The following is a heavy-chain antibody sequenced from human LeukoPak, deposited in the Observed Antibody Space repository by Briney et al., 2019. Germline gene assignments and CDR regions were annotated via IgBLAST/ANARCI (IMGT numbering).Heavy chain of an antibody. CDR2: INHSGST. J-gene: IGHJ5*02. Sequence: SGTLSLTCAVSGGSISSSNWWSWVRQPPGKGLEWIGEINHSGSTNYNPSLKSRVTISVDTSKNQFSLKLSSVTAADTAVYYCARPRLAAAGPSRWFDPWGQGTLVTVSS. CDR1: GGSISSSNW. CDR3: ARPRLAAAGPSRWFDP. V-gene: IGHV4-4*02. D-gene: IGHD6-13*01.